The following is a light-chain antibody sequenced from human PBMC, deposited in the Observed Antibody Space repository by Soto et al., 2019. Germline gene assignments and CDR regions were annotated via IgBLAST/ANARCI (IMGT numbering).Light chain of an antibody. CDR3: QSYDSSLSGWV. CDR2: GNS. J-gene: IGLJ3*02. Sequence: QSVLTQPPSVSGAPGQRVTISCTGSSSNIGAGYDVHWYQQLRGTAPKLLIYGNSNRPSGVPDRFSGSKSGTSASLAITGLQAEDEADYYCQSYDSSLSGWVFGGGTKLTFL. CDR1: SSNIGAGYD. V-gene: IGLV1-40*01.